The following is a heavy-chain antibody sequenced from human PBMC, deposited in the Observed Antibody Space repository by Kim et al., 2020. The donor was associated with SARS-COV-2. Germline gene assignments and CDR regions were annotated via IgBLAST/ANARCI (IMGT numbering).Heavy chain of an antibody. D-gene: IGHD3-10*01. V-gene: IGHV3-13*01. J-gene: IGHJ6*01. Sequence: GGSLRLSCAASGFTFSSYDMHWVRQAPGKGLEWVSAIGTAGGTYYSGAVEGRLTTSCENATNYLLLQLNSLRAGDKAVVYCGRGGMAQGVASYYCHYGM. CDR1: GFTFSSYD. CDR3: GRGGMAQGVASYYCHYGM. CDR2: IGTAGGT.